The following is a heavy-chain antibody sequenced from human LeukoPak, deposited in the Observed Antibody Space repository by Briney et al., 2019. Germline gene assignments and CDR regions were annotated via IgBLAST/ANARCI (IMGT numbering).Heavy chain of an antibody. CDR2: IYYSGST. CDR1: GGSISSYY. CDR3: ASQYFDL. Sequence: SETLSLTCTVSGGSISSYYWSWIRQPPGKGLEWIGYIYYSGSTNHNPSLKSRVTISVDTSKNQFSLKLSSVTAADTAVYYCASQYFDLWGRGTLVTVSS. J-gene: IGHJ2*01. V-gene: IGHV4-59*01.